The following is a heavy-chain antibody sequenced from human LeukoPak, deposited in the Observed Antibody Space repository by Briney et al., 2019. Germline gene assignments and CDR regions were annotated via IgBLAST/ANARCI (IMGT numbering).Heavy chain of an antibody. V-gene: IGHV1-3*01. CDR1: GGTFSSYA. CDR3: ATGVYSSGWYCFDY. Sequence: ASVKVSCKASGGTFSSYAISWVRQAPGQRLEWMGWINAGNGNTKYSQRFQGRVTITRDTSASTAYMELSSLRSEDTAVYYCATGVYSSGWYCFDYWGQGTLVTVSS. CDR2: INAGNGNT. J-gene: IGHJ4*02. D-gene: IGHD6-19*01.